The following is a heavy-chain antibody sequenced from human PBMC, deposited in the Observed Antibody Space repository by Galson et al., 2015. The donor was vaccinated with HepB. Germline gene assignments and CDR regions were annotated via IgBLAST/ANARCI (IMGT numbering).Heavy chain of an antibody. D-gene: IGHD1-7*01. CDR2: ISSSGSTI. CDR3: ARDEHQGGVNWNYGLFGWSDP. Sequence: SLRLSCAASGFTFSRYEMNWVRQAPGKGLEWVSYISSSGSTIYYADSVKGRFTISRDNAKNSLYLQMNSLRAEDTAVYYCARDEHQGGVNWNYGLFGWSDPWGQGTLVTVSS. J-gene: IGHJ5*02. CDR1: GFTFSRYE. V-gene: IGHV3-48*03.